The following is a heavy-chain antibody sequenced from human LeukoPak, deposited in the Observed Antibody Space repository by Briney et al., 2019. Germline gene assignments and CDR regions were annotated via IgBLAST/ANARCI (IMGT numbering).Heavy chain of an antibody. J-gene: IGHJ4*02. V-gene: IGHV3-15*01. CDR3: TTESYTVVAPGVRC. Sequence: GGSLGLSCAASGFTFSDAWMGWVRQAPGKGLEWVGLIKREGDGGTTDYAAPVKGRFTISRDDSKNTLYLQMNSLKTEDTAVYYCTTESYTVVAPGVRCWGQGALVTVSA. CDR2: IKREGDGGTT. CDR1: GFTFSDAW. D-gene: IGHD4-23*01.